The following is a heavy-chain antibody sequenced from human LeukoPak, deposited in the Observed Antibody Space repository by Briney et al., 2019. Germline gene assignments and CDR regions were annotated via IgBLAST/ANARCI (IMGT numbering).Heavy chain of an antibody. CDR1: GGSISTYY. CDR3: AREELDPEYYFDY. V-gene: IGHV4-59*12. J-gene: IGHJ4*02. Sequence: SETLSLTCTVSGGSISTYYWSGLRQPPGKGLEWIGYIYYRGSTNYNPSLRSRVTISVDTSKNQFSLKLSSVTAADTAVYYCAREELDPEYYFDYWGQGTLVTVSS. CDR2: IYYRGST. D-gene: IGHD1-1*01.